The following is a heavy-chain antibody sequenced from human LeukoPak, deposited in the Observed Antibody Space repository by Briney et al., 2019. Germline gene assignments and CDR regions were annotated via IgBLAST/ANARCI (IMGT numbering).Heavy chain of an antibody. CDR2: IYYSGST. J-gene: IGHJ4*02. CDR1: GGSISSSSYY. CDR3: AREEDYYDSSGSVDY. D-gene: IGHD3-22*01. Sequence: SETLSLTCTVSGGSISSSSYYWGWIRQPPGKGLEWIGSIYYSGSTYYNPSLKSRVTISVDTSKNQFSLKLSSVTAADTAVYYCAREEDYYDSSGSVDYWGQGTLVTVSS. V-gene: IGHV4-39*02.